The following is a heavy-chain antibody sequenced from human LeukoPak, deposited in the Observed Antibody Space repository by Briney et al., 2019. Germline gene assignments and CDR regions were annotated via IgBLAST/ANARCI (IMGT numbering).Heavy chain of an antibody. CDR3: ARRLGLGFGEYSNNWSDP. CDR2: IKHDGSEK. Sequence: GGSLRLSCAASGFTFSSYWMSWVRQAPGKGLEWVANIKHDGSEKYYVDSVKGRFTISRDNAKNSLYPQMNSLRAEDTAVYYCARRLGLGFGEYSNNWSDPWGQGTLVTVSS. CDR1: GFTFSSYW. J-gene: IGHJ5*02. V-gene: IGHV3-7*01. D-gene: IGHD3-10*01.